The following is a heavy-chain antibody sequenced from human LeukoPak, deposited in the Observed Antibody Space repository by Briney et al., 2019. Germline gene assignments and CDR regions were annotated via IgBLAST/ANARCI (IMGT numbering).Heavy chain of an antibody. J-gene: IGHJ6*03. Sequence: GGSLRLSCAASGFTFSSYSMNWVRQAPGKGLEWVSYISSSSSTIYYADSVKGRFTISRDNAKNSLHLQMNSLRAEDTAVYYCARQSTHYYYYYMDAWGKGTTVTVSS. CDR3: ARQSTHYYYYYMDA. CDR1: GFTFSSYS. D-gene: IGHD5/OR15-5a*01. V-gene: IGHV3-48*01. CDR2: ISSSSSTI.